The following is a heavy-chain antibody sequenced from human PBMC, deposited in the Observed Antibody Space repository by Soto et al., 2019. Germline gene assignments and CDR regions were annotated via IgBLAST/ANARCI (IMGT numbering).Heavy chain of an antibody. CDR3: ASNYAYAEGYYWYGIDV. CDR1: GFTFSRYW. D-gene: IGHD3-16*01. J-gene: IGHJ6*02. CDR2: ISSYGSDT. V-gene: IGHV3-74*01. Sequence: EVQLVESEGGLVLPGGSLRLSCAASGFTFSRYWMHWVRQAPGKGLVWVSRISSYGSDTHYADSVKGRFTISRDNAKNTLYLQMNSLRADDTAVYYCASNYAYAEGYYWYGIDVWGQGTTVTVSS.